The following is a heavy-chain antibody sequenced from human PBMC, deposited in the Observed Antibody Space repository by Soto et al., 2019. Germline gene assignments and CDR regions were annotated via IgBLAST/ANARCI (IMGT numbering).Heavy chain of an antibody. D-gene: IGHD3-3*01. V-gene: IGHV3-30-3*01. J-gene: IGHJ6*02. Sequence: GGSMRVSWAASGVAFTQYAMHWVRQTPGKGLEWVALISYVGNNIYYADSVKGRFTCSRDNSKSTLFLQMSSLRVEDTAVCYCARGKFSFDFWTGSHMYARGQRTTLPVS. CDR2: ISYVGNNI. CDR3: ARGKFSFDFWTGSHMYA. CDR1: GVAFTQYA.